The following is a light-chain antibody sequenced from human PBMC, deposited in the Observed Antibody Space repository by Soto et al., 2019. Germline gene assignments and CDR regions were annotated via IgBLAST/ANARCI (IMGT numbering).Light chain of an antibody. CDR1: QSISSW. Sequence: DIQMTQSPSTLSASVVDRVTITCRASQSISSWLAWYQQKPGEAPKLLIYKASSLKSGVPSRFSGSGSGTAFTLTISSLQPDDFATYYCQNYNSYSEEFGQGTKVDIK. CDR2: KAS. V-gene: IGKV1-5*03. J-gene: IGKJ1*01. CDR3: QNYNSYSEE.